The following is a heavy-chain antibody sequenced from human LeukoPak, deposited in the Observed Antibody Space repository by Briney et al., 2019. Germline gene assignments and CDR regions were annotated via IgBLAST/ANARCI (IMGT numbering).Heavy chain of an antibody. CDR3: ARDRALYDSRRGXYXTXDDY. V-gene: IGHV3-7*01. D-gene: IGHD3-3*01. J-gene: IGHJ4*02. Sequence: PGGSLRLSCAASGFNFNTYWMSWVRQAPGKGLEWVANINQDGNEKYSVDSVKGRFTISRDNAKSSLYLQMNSLRADDTAVYYCARDRALYDSRRGXYXTXDDYWGQXTLVTVSS. CDR1: GFNFNTYW. CDR2: INQDGNEK.